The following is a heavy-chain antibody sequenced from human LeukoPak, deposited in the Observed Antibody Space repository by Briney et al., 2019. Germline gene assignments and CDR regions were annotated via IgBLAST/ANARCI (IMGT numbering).Heavy chain of an antibody. CDR3: ARSRSIAVAGDAFDI. CDR2: INPNSGGT. V-gene: IGHV1-2*02. Sequence: ASVKVSCKASGYTFTGYYMHWVRQAPGQGLEWMGWINPNSGGTNYAQKFQGRVTMTRDTSISTAYMELSRLRSDDTAVYYCARSRSIAVAGDAFDIWGQGTMVTVSS. CDR1: GYTFTGYY. D-gene: IGHD6-19*01. J-gene: IGHJ3*02.